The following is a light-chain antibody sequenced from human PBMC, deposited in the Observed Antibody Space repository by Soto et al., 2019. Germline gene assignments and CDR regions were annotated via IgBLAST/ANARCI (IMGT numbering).Light chain of an antibody. CDR2: DAS. CDR1: QSISSW. J-gene: IGKJ1*01. CDR3: QQYNSYSWT. Sequence: DIHSILTPSTPSASVRGRINITCRSSQSISSWLAWYQQKPGKAPKLLIYDASSLESGVPSRFSGSGSGTEFTLTISSLQPDDFATYYCQQYNSYSWTFGQGTKVDI. V-gene: IGKV1-5*01.